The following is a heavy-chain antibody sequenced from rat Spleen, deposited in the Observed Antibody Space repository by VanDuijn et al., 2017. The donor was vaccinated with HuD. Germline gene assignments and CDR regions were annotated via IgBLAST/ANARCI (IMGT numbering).Heavy chain of an antibody. CDR2: ISSDGFNT. V-gene: IGHV5-58*01. CDR3: ATEGN. J-gene: IGHJ2*01. CDR1: GFTFSAYW. Sequence: EVQLVESGGGLVQPGRSLKLSCVASGFTFSAYWMYWVRQAPGKGLEWVSSISSDGFNTYYPDSVKGRFTISRDNAKSTLYLQMDSLRSEDTATYYCATEGNWGQGVMVTVSS.